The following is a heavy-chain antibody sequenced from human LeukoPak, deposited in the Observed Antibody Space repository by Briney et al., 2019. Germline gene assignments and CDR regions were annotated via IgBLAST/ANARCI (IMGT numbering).Heavy chain of an antibody. CDR2: IFASGST. V-gene: IGHV4-4*07. CDR1: GASINSDY. J-gene: IGHJ4*02. Sequence: SETLSLTCTVSGASINSDYWTWVRQVAGTGLEWIGRIFASGSTNYNPYLRSRITMSVDTSKNQFSLDLSSVTAADTGVYYCVRGWAPRGEKSSFASWGQGTLVTVSS. D-gene: IGHD3-10*01. CDR3: VRGWAPRGEKSSFAS.